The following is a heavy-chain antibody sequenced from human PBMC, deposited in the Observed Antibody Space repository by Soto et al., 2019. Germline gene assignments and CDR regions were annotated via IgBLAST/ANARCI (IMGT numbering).Heavy chain of an antibody. Sequence: ASVQVSCKASGYTFTSFGINCVRQAPGQGLEWMGWISGYNGNTNYAQNLQDRVTMTRDTSTSTAYMELRSLRSDDTAVYYCARPTDFYYYAMDVWGQGTTVTVSS. J-gene: IGHJ6*02. CDR3: ARPTDFYYYAMDV. CDR2: ISGYNGNT. V-gene: IGHV1-18*01. CDR1: GYTFTSFG.